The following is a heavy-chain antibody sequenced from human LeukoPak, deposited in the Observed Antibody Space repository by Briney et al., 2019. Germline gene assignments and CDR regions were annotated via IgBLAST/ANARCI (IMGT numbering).Heavy chain of an antibody. J-gene: IGHJ4*02. V-gene: IGHV3-7*01. Sequence: PGGSLRLSCAASGFTFSSYWMSWVRQAPGEGLEWVAHMKPDGTEKYYLDSVKGRFTISRDNAKHSLYLQMDSLRPEDTAVYYCARDAGYGYWVVDYWGQGTLVTVSS. CDR3: ARDAGYGYWVVDY. D-gene: IGHD5-18*01. CDR1: GFTFSSYW. CDR2: MKPDGTEK.